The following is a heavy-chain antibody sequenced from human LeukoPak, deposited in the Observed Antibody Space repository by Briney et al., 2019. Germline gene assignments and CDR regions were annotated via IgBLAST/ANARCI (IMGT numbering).Heavy chain of an antibody. Sequence: GGSLRLSWDAAGFTSSNYSMSWVRQAPGKELGWVSSISCRGDTTYHENYVKGTFNISRDNPKNTLYLQMNSLRAEDTAVYYCAKPEIAVLAINYFFDYWGQGTLVTVSS. CDR3: AKPEIAVLAINYFFDY. CDR1: GFTSSNYS. J-gene: IGHJ4*02. V-gene: IGHV3-23*01. CDR2: ISCRGDTT. D-gene: IGHD6-19*01.